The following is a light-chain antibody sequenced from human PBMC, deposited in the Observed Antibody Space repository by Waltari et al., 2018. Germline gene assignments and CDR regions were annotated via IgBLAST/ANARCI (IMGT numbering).Light chain of an antibody. J-gene: IGLJ3*02. CDR3: ASWDASLNGWV. V-gene: IGLV1-44*01. Sequence: QSVLTQPPSASGTPGQRVTISCSGGRSNIGSNSVNWFQQLPGTAPRLFIYFTDQRPSGVPRRFSGSKSGTSASLAISGLQSGDEADYYCASWDASLNGWVFGGGTKLTVL. CDR2: FTD. CDR1: RSNIGSNS.